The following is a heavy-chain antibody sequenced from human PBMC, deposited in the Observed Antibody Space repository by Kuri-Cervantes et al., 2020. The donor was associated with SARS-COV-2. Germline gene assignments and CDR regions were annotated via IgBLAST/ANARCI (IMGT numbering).Heavy chain of an antibody. Sequence: ASVKVSCKSAGDTFTNYAISWVRQAPGQGLEWMGWISAYNGYTNDAQKFQGRVTMTTDTSTNTAYMELMSLRSDDTAVYYCAREDLGYCSSTSCYSKDSYYGMDVWGQGTTVTVSS. V-gene: IGHV1-18*01. J-gene: IGHJ6*02. D-gene: IGHD2-2*02. CDR3: AREDLGYCSSTSCYSKDSYYGMDV. CDR2: ISAYNGYT. CDR1: GDTFTNYA.